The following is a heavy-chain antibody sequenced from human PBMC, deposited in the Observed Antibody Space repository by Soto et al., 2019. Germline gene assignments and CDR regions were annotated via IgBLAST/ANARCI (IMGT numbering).Heavy chain of an antibody. CDR2: IKQDGSEK. Sequence: EVQLVESGGGLVQPGGSLRLSCAASGFTFSTYWMSWVRQAPGKGLEWVANIKQDGSEKYYVDSVKGRFTISRDNGKNSLYLQMNSLRAEDTAGDYCATRPYKHDRSVYLGVFDFWGQGTLVTVSS. CDR3: ATRPYKHDRSVYLGVFDF. J-gene: IGHJ4*02. D-gene: IGHD3-22*01. V-gene: IGHV3-7*03. CDR1: GFTFSTYW.